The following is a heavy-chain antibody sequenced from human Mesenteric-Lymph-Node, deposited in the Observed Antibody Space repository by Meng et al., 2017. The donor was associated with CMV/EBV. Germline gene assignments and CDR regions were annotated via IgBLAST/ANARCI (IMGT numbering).Heavy chain of an antibody. CDR1: GFTFRSNW. Sequence: GGSLRLSCAASGFTFRSNWMTWVRQAPGKGLEWVANIKQDGSEKHYVDSVKGRFTISRDNAKNSLYLQMNSLRAEDTAVYYCARSLGYCSGGSCFPYDCWGRGTLVTVSS. CDR3: ARSLGYCSGGSCFPYDC. CDR2: IKQDGSEK. D-gene: IGHD2-15*01. J-gene: IGHJ4*02. V-gene: IGHV3-7*01.